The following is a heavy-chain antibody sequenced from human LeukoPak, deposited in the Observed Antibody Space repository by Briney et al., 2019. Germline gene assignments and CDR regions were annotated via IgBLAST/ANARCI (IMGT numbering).Heavy chain of an antibody. CDR1: GFTFSSYA. CDR2: ISSNGGST. J-gene: IGHJ4*02. V-gene: IGHV3-64*01. CDR3: AKGGVAPSTLNS. Sequence: GGSLRLSCAASGFTFSSYAMHWVRQAPGKGLEYVSAISSNGGSTYYANSVKGRFTISRDNSKDMLYLQMNSLRLEDTSIYFCAKGGVAPSTLNSWGQGTLVTVSS. D-gene: IGHD2-15*01.